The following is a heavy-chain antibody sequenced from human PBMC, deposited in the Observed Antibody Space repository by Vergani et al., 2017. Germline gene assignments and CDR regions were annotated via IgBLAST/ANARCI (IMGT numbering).Heavy chain of an antibody. J-gene: IGHJ4*02. CDR3: ARGQKHFSETPFDF. CDR2: FDHSDRP. V-gene: IGHV4-34*02. D-gene: IGHD3-3*02. CDR1: GVSFKTYF. Sequence: QVQLQQWGATVLKPAETLSLTCAGSGVSFKTYFWNWLRQSPDKGLEWLGEFDHSDRPYYNPSLRGRVTISVDTSKNQISLRLHSVDVADSAIYYCARGQKHFSETPFDFWGQGSLVTVSS.